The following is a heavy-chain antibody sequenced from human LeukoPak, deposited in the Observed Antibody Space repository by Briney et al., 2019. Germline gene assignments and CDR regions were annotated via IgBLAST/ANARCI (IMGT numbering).Heavy chain of an antibody. V-gene: IGHV4-30-4*01. CDR1: GVSISSGDYY. D-gene: IGHD6-13*01. CDR3: ARAGFYSSSWTPFDY. J-gene: IGHJ4*02. Sequence: SSETLSLTCTVSGVSISSGDYYWSWIRQPPGKGLEWIGYIYYSGSTYYNPSLKSRVTISVDTSKNQFSLKLSSVTAADTAVYYCARAGFYSSSWTPFDYWGQGTLVTVSS. CDR2: IYYSGST.